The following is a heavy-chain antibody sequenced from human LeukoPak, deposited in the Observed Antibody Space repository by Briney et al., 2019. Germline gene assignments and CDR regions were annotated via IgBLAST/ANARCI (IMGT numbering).Heavy chain of an antibody. J-gene: IGHJ4*02. CDR3: ARGTYYYDSSGYFDY. V-gene: IGHV3-21*01. CDR1: GFTFSSYR. D-gene: IGHD3-22*01. Sequence: GGSLRLSCAASGFTFSSYRMNWVRQAPGKGLEWVSSISSSSSYIYYADSVKGRFTISRDNAKNSLYLQMNSLRAEDTAVYYCARGTYYYDSSGYFDYWGQGTLVTVSS. CDR2: ISSSSSYI.